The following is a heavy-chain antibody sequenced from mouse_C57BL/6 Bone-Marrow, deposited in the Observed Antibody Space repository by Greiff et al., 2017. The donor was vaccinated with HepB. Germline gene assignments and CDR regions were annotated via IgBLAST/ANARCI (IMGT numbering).Heavy chain of an antibody. CDR1: GYTFTSYW. CDR2: IDPSDSYT. Sequence: VQLQQPGAELVMPGASVKLSCKASGYTFTSYWMHWVKQRTGQGLEWIGEIDPSDSYTNYNQKFKGKSTLTVDKSSSTAYMQLSSLTSEDSAVYYCARGLLRAMDYWGQGTSVTVSS. J-gene: IGHJ4*01. D-gene: IGHD1-1*01. V-gene: IGHV1-69*01. CDR3: ARGLLRAMDY.